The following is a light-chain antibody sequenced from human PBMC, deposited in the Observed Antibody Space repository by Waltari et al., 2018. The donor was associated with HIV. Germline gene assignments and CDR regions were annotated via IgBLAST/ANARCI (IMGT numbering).Light chain of an antibody. Sequence: SSEVTQDPTVSVALGQTVRITCQGDSLRNYFPSWYQQKPGQAPVLVIYGENNRPSGIPDRFSGSTSGNTACLIITGAQAEDEAEYYCNSRDSSGNRLVIFGGGTKLTVL. CDR1: SLRNYF. V-gene: IGLV3-19*01. CDR2: GEN. CDR3: NSRDSSGNRLVI. J-gene: IGLJ2*01.